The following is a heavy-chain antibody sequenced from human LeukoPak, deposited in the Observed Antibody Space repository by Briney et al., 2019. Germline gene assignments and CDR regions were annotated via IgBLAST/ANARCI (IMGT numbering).Heavy chain of an antibody. CDR2: IYYSGST. J-gene: IGHJ4*02. V-gene: IGHV4-31*03. D-gene: IGHD2-2*01. CDR3: ARAKYHRGGQGGFF. Sequence: SETLSLTCTVSGGSISSGGYYWSWIRQHPGKGLEWIGYIYYSGSTYYNPSLKSRVTISVDTSKNQFSLKLSSVTAADTAVYYCARAKYHRGGQGGFFWGQETLVTVSS. CDR1: GGSISSGGYY.